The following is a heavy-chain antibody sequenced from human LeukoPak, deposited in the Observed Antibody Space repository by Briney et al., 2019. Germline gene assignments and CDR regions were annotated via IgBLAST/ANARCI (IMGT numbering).Heavy chain of an antibody. V-gene: IGHV4-34*01. J-gene: IGHJ6*03. CDR2: INHRGST. D-gene: IGHD3-10*01. CDR3: ARAVGYYGSGTVYYYMDV. Sequence: PSETLSLTCAVYGGSFSGYYWSWIRQPPGKGLEWIGEINHRGSTNYNPSLKSRVTISVDTSKNQFSLKLSSVTAADTAVYYCARAVGYYGSGTVYYYMDVWGKGTTVTVSS. CDR1: GGSFSGYY.